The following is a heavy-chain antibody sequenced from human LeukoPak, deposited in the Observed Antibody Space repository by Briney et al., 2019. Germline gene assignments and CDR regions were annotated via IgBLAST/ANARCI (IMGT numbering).Heavy chain of an antibody. CDR3: ASRSSIWSGYQDTLYYFDS. D-gene: IGHD3-3*01. V-gene: IGHV4-59*01. CDR2: IYYSGST. CDR1: GGSIRNYY. Sequence: SETLSLTCTVSGGSIRNYYWSWIRQPPGKRLEWIGHIYYSGSTNYNPSLKSRVTISVDTSKNQFSLKLSSVTAADTAVYYCASRSSIWSGYQDTLYYFDSWGQGTLVTVSS. J-gene: IGHJ4*02.